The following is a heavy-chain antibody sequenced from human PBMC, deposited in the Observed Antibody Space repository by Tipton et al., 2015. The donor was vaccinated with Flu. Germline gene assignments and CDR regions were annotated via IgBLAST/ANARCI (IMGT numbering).Heavy chain of an antibody. V-gene: IGHV4-38-2*01. J-gene: IGHJ4*02. Sequence: TLPLTCVVSGYSISSGYYWGWVRQPPGKGLEWIGTIYHSGSTYYNPSLKSRVTISVDTSKNQFSLKLSSVTAADTAVYYCARHTGDSVRGIIDYWGQGTLVTVSS. CDR3: ARHTGDSVRGIIDY. CDR2: IYHSGST. CDR1: GYSISSGYY. D-gene: IGHD3-10*02.